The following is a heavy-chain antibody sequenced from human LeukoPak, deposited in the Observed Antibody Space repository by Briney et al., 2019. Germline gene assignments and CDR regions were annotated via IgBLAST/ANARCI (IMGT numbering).Heavy chain of an antibody. CDR2: IYSGGST. CDR1: EFSVGSNY. V-gene: IGHV3-53*01. D-gene: IGHD4-23*01. J-gene: IGHJ4*02. CDR3: ARRAGGYSRPYDY. Sequence: GGSLRLSCAASEFSVGSNYMTWVRQAPGKGLEWVSLIYSGGSTYYVDSVKGRFTISRDNSKNTLYLQMNSLRAEDTAVYYCARRAGGYSRPYDYWGQGTLVTVSS.